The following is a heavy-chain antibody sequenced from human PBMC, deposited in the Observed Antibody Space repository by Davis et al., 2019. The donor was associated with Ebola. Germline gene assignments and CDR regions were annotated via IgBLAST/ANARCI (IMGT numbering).Heavy chain of an antibody. CDR1: DFTFSNAW. CDR3: TRHLSMDV. CDR2: IKRKIDGETT. D-gene: IGHD2/OR15-2a*01. Sequence: GGPLRPSCAAPDFTFSNAWMNWVRQAPGKEPEWVGRIKRKIDGETTDYAASVSGRFTISRDDSKSMLYLQMTGLNSEDTAVYYCTRHLSMDVWGQGTTVTVSS. V-gene: IGHV3-15*07. J-gene: IGHJ6*02.